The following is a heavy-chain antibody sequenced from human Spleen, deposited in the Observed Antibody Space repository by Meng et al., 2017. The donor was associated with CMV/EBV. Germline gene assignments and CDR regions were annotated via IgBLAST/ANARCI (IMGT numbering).Heavy chain of an antibody. V-gene: IGHV3-74*01. D-gene: IGHD1-20*01. CDR2: INSDGSST. Sequence: GESLKISCAASGFTFSSYWMHWVRQAPGKGLVWVSRINSDGSSTSYADSVKGRFTISRDNAKNSLYLQMNSLRAEDTALYYCAKSDNWNQIGSSHYYYGVDVWGQGTTVTVSS. CDR3: AKSDNWNQIGSSHYYYGVDV. CDR1: GFTFSSYW. J-gene: IGHJ6*02.